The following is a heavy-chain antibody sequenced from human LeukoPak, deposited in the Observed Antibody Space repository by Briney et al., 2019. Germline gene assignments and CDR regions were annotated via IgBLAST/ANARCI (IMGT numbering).Heavy chain of an antibody. V-gene: IGHV3-30*02. J-gene: IGHJ4*02. CDR2: IRYDGSNK. Sequence: GGSLRLSCAASEFTFSSYGMHWVRQAPGKGLEWVAFIRYDGSNKYYADPVKGRFTISRDNSKNTLYLQMNSLRAEDTAVYYCAKDGPPSWLEGYFDYWGQGTLVTVSS. CDR3: AKDGPPSWLEGYFDY. D-gene: IGHD6-19*01. CDR1: EFTFSSYG.